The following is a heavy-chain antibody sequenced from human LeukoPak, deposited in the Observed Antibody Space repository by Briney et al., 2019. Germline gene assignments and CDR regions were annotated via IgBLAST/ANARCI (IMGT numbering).Heavy chain of an antibody. D-gene: IGHD3-3*01. CDR3: ARSRRKEWYADY. V-gene: IGHV3-21*01. CDR1: GFTFSSYS. CDR2: ISSSSSYI. Sequence: PGGSLRLSCAASGFTFSSYSMNWVRQAPGKGLEWVSSISSSSSYIYYADSVKGRFTISRDNAKNSLYLQMNSLRAEDTAVYYCARSRRKEWYADYWGQGTLVTVSS. J-gene: IGHJ4*02.